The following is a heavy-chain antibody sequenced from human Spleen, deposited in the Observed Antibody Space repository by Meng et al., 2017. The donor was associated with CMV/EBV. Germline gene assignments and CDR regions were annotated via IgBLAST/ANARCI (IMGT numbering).Heavy chain of an antibody. D-gene: IGHD1-26*01. CDR3: ARFPVGATARHY. J-gene: IGHJ4*02. CDR1: GYTFTGYY. Sequence: ASVKVSCKASGYTFTGYYMHWVRQAPGQGLEWMGWINPNSGGTNYAQKFQGRVTMTRDTSIITAYMELSRLRSDDTAVYYCARFPVGATARHYWGQGTLVTVSS. V-gene: IGHV1-2*02. CDR2: INPNSGGT.